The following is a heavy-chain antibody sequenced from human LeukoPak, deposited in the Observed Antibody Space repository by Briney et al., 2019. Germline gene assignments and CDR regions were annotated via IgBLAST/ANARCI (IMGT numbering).Heavy chain of an antibody. D-gene: IGHD4-23*01. CDR1: GFTFSSYA. V-gene: IGHV3-30-3*01. CDR3: ARDLNGGISNYFDH. Sequence: GGSLRLSCAASGFTFSSYAMHWVRQAPGKGLEWVAVISYDGSSKYYTDSVKGRFTISRDNSKNTLYLQMNSLRAEDTAVFYCARDLNGGISNYFDHWGQGTLVTVSS. J-gene: IGHJ4*02. CDR2: ISYDGSSK.